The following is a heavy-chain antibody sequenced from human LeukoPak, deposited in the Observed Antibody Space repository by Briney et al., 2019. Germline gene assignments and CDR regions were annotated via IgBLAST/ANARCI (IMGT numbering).Heavy chain of an antibody. CDR2: MNPNSCNT. Sequence: ASVNVSFKASGYTFTRYDINWVRQAAGQGLEWMGWMNPNSCNTGYAQKFQGRVTMNRNTSISTAYMELSSLRSEDTAVYYCARHNTELRFLEWLSGQYYYYYGMDVWGQGTTVTVSS. CDR3: ARHNTELRFLEWLSGQYYYYYGMDV. CDR1: GYTFTRYD. D-gene: IGHD3-3*01. V-gene: IGHV1-8*01. J-gene: IGHJ6*02.